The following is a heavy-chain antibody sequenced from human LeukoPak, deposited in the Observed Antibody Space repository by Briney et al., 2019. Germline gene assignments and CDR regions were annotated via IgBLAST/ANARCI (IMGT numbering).Heavy chain of an antibody. D-gene: IGHD2-2*01. Sequence: GASVKVSCKASGYTFTGYYMHGVRQAPGQGLEWMGWINPNSGGTNYAQKFQGRVTMARDTSISTAYMELSRLGSDDTAVYYCASGYCSSTSCYDWFDPWGQGILVIVSS. V-gene: IGHV1-2*02. CDR1: GYTFTGYY. CDR2: INPNSGGT. J-gene: IGHJ5*02. CDR3: ASGYCSSTSCYDWFDP.